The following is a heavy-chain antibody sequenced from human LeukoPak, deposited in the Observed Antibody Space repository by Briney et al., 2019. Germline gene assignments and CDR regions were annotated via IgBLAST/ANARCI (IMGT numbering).Heavy chain of an antibody. V-gene: IGHV3-30*03. CDR3: ARSSQEHYNWFDP. Sequence: TGGSLRLSCAASGFIFSSYAMHWVRQAPGKGLEWVAVISYDGSSNYYSDSVTGRVTISRDNSKNTLYLQMNSLRSDDTAVYYCARSSQEHYNWFDPWGQGTLVTVSS. CDR1: GFIFSSYA. CDR2: ISYDGSSN. D-gene: IGHD1/OR15-1a*01. J-gene: IGHJ5*02.